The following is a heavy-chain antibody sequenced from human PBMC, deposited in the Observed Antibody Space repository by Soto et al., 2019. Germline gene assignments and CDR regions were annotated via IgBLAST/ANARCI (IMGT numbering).Heavy chain of an antibody. Sequence: ASVKVSCKASGYTLTDNYMHWVREAPGQGLEWMGWINPNGGTNYTQKFQGRVTMNRDTSISTAYMELSRLRSDDTAVYYGERSLNTLTTLLDYWGQASLVSVS. J-gene: IGHJ4*02. CDR2: INPNGGT. V-gene: IGHV1-2*02. D-gene: IGHD4-17*01. CDR1: GYTLTDNY. CDR3: ERSLNTLTTLLDY.